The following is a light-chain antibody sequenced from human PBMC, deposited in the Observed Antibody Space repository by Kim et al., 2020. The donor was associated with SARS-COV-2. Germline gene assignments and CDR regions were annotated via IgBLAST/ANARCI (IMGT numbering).Light chain of an antibody. J-gene: IGLJ3*02. V-gene: IGLV3-21*04. CDR3: QVWDSSSDHPV. CDR1: NIGRKS. Sequence: PGKTARITCGGNNIGRKSVHWYQQKPGQAPVLVIYYDSDRPSGIPARFSGSNSGNTAALTISRVEAGDEADYYCQVWDSSSDHPVFGGGTQLTVL. CDR2: YDS.